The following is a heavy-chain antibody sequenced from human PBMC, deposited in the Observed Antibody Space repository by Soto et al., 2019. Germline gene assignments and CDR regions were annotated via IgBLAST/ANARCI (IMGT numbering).Heavy chain of an antibody. Sequence: QVQLVQSGAEVKKPGSSVKVSCKASGGTFSSYAISWVRQAPGQGLEWMGGIIPIFGTANYAQKFQGRVTITADESTSTAYMELSSLRSEDTSVYYCASHGLRAARRDYYYYGMDVWGQGTTVTVS. D-gene: IGHD6-6*01. CDR3: ASHGLRAARRDYYYYGMDV. J-gene: IGHJ6*02. CDR1: GGTFSSYA. CDR2: IIPIFGTA. V-gene: IGHV1-69*12.